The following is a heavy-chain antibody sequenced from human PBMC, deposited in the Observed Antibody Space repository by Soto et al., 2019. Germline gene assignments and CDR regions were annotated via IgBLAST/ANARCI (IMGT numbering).Heavy chain of an antibody. D-gene: IGHD1-26*01. CDR2: IWYDGSNK. CDR3: AREVGATTWFDP. J-gene: IGHJ5*01. CDR1: GFTFSSYG. Sequence: VGSLRLSCAASGFTFSSYGMHWVRQAPGKGLEWVAVIWYDGSNKYYADSVKGRFTISRDNSKNTLYLQMNSLRAEDTAVYYCAREVGATTWFDPWGQGTLVTVSS. V-gene: IGHV3-33*01.